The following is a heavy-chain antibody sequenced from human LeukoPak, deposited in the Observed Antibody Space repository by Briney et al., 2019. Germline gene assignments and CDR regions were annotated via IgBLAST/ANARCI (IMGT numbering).Heavy chain of an antibody. V-gene: IGHV1-18*01. CDR3: ASTAYDGPHPAFDI. J-gene: IGHJ3*02. Sequence: ASVKVSCKASGYTFTSYGISWVRQAPGQGLEWMGWISAYNGNTNYAQKLQGRVTKTTDTSTSTAYMELRSLRSDDTAVYYCASTAYDGPHPAFDIWGQGTMVTVSS. CDR2: ISAYNGNT. D-gene: IGHD3-22*01. CDR1: GYTFTSYG.